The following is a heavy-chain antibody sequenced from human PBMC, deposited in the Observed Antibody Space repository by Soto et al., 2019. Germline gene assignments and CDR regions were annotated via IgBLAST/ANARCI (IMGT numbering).Heavy chain of an antibody. J-gene: IGHJ4*01. CDR1: GFTVSSNY. CDR2: IYSGGST. CDR3: GTGTESTAAAGSFDK. D-gene: IGHD6-13*01. V-gene: IGHV3-53*01. Sequence: PGGSMRLSCAAAGFTVSSNYMSSVRQAPGEGLQWVSVIYSGGSTYYADSVKGRVTISRDNPKNTLYLQMNSLRAEDTAVYYCGTGTESTAAAGSFDKWGQETLVTASS.